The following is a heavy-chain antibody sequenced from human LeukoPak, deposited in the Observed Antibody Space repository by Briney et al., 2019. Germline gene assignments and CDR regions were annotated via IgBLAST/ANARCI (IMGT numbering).Heavy chain of an antibody. J-gene: IGHJ4*02. CDR1: GGSISCSSYY. CDR3: ARREVYSSETSSFDY. D-gene: IGHD6-19*01. V-gene: IGHV4-39*01. CDR2: IYYSGST. Sequence: SETLSLTCTVSGGSISCSSYYWGWIRQPPGKGLEWIGSIYYSGSTYYNPSLKSRVTISVDTSKNQFSLKLSSVTAADTAVYYCARREVYSSETSSFDYWGQGTLVTVSS.